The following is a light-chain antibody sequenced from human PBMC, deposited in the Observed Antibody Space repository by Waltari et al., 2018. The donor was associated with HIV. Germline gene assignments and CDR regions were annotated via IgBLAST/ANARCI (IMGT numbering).Light chain of an antibody. CDR1: KDITNK. CDR2: ATS. J-gene: IGKJ2*01. V-gene: IGKV1-6*02. CDR3: QQTYSLPYT. Sequence: IQMTQSPSSLPASPTDAVIITCRASKDITNKVSWFQHTPGKAPKLLSIATSHKQRGTSSRFSGSGYGTDFTLTISRPQPGDFGHYFCQQTYSLPYTFGQGTKL.